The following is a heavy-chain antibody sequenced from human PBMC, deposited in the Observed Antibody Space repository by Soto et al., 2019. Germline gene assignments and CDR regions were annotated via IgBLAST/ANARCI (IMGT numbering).Heavy chain of an antibody. CDR3: ARERGGYGLFDS. CDR1: GGSISNAAYS. CDR2: IYPSGMP. D-gene: IGHD5-18*01. V-gene: IGHV4-30-2*01. J-gene: IGHJ4*02. Sequence: LSLTCTVSGGSISNAAYSWSWIRQPPGKGLEWIGYIYPSGMPFYNPSLRSRVTISIDRSNDQFSLNLKSVTAADTAVYYCARERGGYGLFDSWGQGTLVTVS.